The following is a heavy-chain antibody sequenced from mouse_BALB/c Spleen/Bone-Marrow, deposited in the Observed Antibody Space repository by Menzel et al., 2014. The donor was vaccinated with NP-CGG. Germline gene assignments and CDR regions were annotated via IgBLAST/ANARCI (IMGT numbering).Heavy chain of an antibody. Sequence: VQLKESGPGLVKPSQSLSLTCTFTGYSITSDYAWPWIRQFPGNKLEWMGYISYSGSTSYYPFLKSRISITRDTSKNQFFLQLNSVTTVDTATYYCARSADWYFDVWGAGTTVTVSP. V-gene: IGHV3-2*02. CDR2: ISYSGST. CDR1: GYSITSDYA. J-gene: IGHJ1*01. CDR3: ARSADWYFDV.